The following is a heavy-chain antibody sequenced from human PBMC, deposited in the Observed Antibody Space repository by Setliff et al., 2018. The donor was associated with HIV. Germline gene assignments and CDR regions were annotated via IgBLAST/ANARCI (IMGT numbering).Heavy chain of an antibody. V-gene: IGHV4-4*09. CDR1: GGSISSYY. CDR3: ARAYFGSGVYY. Sequence: SETLSLTCTVSGGSISSYYWSWIRQPPGKGLEWLGHIYSSGSTNYNPSLKSRVTISVDTSKDQFFLKLYSVTAADTAVYYCARAYFGSGVYYWGQGTLVTVSS. D-gene: IGHD3-10*01. CDR2: IYSSGST. J-gene: IGHJ4*02.